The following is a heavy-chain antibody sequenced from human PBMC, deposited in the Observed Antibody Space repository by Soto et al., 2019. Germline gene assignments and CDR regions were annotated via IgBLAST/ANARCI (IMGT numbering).Heavy chain of an antibody. J-gene: IGHJ4*02. V-gene: IGHV3-23*01. CDR1: GFTFSSYA. CDR3: AKPPGIAVAEFDY. Sequence: GRSLRLSCAASGFTFSSYAISWVRQAPGKGLEWVSAISGSGGSTYYADSVKGRFTISRDNSKNTLYLQMNSLRAEDTAVYYCAKPPGIAVAEFDYWGQGTLVTVSS. D-gene: IGHD6-19*01. CDR2: ISGSGGST.